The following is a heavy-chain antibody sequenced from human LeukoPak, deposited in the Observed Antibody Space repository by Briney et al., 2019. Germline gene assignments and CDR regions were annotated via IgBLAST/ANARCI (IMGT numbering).Heavy chain of an antibody. Sequence: GGSLRLSCAASGFTFSSYAMSWVRQAPGKGLEWVSAISGSGGSTYYADSVRGRFTISRDNSKNTLYLQMNSLRAEDTAVYYCAKDVDPYYYDSSGYYYHGYFDYWGQGTLVTVSS. D-gene: IGHD3-22*01. J-gene: IGHJ4*02. V-gene: IGHV3-23*01. CDR2: ISGSGGST. CDR3: AKDVDPYYYDSSGYYYHGYFDY. CDR1: GFTFSSYA.